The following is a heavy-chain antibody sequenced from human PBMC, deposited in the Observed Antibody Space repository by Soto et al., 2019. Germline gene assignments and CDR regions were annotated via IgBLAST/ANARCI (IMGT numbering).Heavy chain of an antibody. CDR3: ARDIVVVGGTNRYYYGVDV. J-gene: IGHJ6*02. Sequence: QVQLVESGGGLVKPGGSLRLSCVASGFTFSDYYMTWIRQAPGKGLEWVAYIRGNGNIIHYADSVKGRFTISRDNAKNSLFLQMNSVRAEDTAVYYCARDIVVVGGTNRYYYGVDVWGQGTTVTVSS. V-gene: IGHV3-11*01. D-gene: IGHD2-15*01. CDR1: GFTFSDYY. CDR2: IRGNGNII.